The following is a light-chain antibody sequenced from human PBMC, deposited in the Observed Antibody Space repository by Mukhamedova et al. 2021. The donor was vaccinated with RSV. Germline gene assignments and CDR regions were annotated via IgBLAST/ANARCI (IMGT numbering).Light chain of an antibody. V-gene: IGKV1D-12*01. CDR2: SAS. CDR3: QQANTFPVT. Sequence: WYQRRVHGKAPKLLIHSASTLESGVPSRFRGSESGTDSTLTISNLQPEDAATYYCQQANTFPVTFGGGTKVEI. J-gene: IGKJ4*01.